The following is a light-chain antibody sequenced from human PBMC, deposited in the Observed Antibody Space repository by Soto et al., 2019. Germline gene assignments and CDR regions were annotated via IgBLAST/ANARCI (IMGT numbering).Light chain of an antibody. V-gene: IGLV1-40*01. CDR3: QSYDSRLSGSV. Sequence: QSVLTQPPSASGTPGQRVTISCSGSSSNVGSNTVSWYQQLPGTAPKVLITGDTSRPSGVPDRFSGSKSGASASLAITGLQAEDEADYYCQSYDSRLSGSVFGTGTKLTVL. J-gene: IGLJ1*01. CDR2: GDT. CDR1: SSNVGSNT.